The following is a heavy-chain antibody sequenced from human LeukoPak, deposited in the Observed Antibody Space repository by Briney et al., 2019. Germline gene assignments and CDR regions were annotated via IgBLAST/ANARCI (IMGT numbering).Heavy chain of an antibody. CDR2: LSDSGAST. V-gene: IGHV3-23*01. Sequence: GGSLRLSCAASGFTFTNHAMAWVRLAPGKGLEWVSTLSDSGASTYYADSVKGRFTISRDNSRNTMYLQMDSLRADDTGVYFCARTPNRDGFSHIDFWGQGALVTVSS. CDR3: ARTPNRDGFSHIDF. CDR1: GFTFTNHA. J-gene: IGHJ4*02. D-gene: IGHD5-24*01.